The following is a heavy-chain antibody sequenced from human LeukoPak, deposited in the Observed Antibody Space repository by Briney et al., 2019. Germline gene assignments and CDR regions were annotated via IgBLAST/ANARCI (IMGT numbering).Heavy chain of an antibody. Sequence: ASVKVSCKASGYTFTGYYMHWVRQAPGQGLEWMGWINPNSGGTNYAQKFQGRVTMTRDTSISTAYMELSRLRSDDTAVYYCARETTFHSLGGYPNWFDPWGQGTLVTVSS. D-gene: IGHD3-22*01. CDR1: GYTFTGYY. CDR2: INPNSGGT. CDR3: ARETTFHSLGGYPNWFDP. J-gene: IGHJ5*02. V-gene: IGHV1-2*02.